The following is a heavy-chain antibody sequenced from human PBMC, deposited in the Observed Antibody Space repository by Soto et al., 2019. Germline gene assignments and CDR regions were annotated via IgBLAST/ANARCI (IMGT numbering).Heavy chain of an antibody. J-gene: IGHJ6*02. CDR2: ISGSGGST. CDR1: GFAFSSYA. CDR3: AKAANYYYYGMDV. Sequence: EVQLLESGGGLVQPGGSLRLSCGASGFAFSSYAMSWVRQAPGKGLEWVSAISGSGGSTYYAHSVKGRYTMSRNNSKNTLYLQMNSLRAEDTAVYYCAKAANYYYYGMDVWGQGTTVTISS. V-gene: IGHV3-23*01.